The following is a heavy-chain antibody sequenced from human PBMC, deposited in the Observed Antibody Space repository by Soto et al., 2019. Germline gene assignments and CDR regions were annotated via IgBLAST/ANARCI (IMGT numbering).Heavy chain of an antibody. Sequence: PSDTLSLTCTLSGGSISSSIYYWGWIRQPPGKGLEWIGSIYYSGSTYYNQSLKRRVTISVDTSKNQFSLKLSSVTAADTAVYYCARHNGPLYVGYYYDMDVWGQGTTVT. CDR3: ARHNGPLYVGYYYDMDV. J-gene: IGHJ6*02. CDR2: IYYSGST. V-gene: IGHV4-39*01. D-gene: IGHD3-16*01. CDR1: GGSISSSIYY.